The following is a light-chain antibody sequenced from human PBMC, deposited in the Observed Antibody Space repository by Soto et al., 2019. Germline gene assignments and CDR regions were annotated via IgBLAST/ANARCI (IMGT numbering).Light chain of an antibody. J-gene: IGKJ2*01. CDR1: ESISTY. Sequence: DIQMTQSPSSLSASVGDRLTITCRASESISTYLNWYQQKPGKAPKLLIFAASSLQSGVPSRFSGRGSGTDFTLTISSLQPEDFATYYCQQNYGTPPTFGQGTQLEMK. CDR3: QQNYGTPPT. V-gene: IGKV1-39*01. CDR2: AAS.